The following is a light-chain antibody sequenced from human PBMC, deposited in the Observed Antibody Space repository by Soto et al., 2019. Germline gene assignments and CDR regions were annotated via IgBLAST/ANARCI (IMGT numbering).Light chain of an antibody. V-gene: IGLV2-8*01. Sequence: HSALTQPPSASGSPGQSVTISCTGTSSDVGGYNYVSWYQQHPGKAPKFLIFEVSRRPSGVPDRFSGSKSGNTASLTVSGLQADDEADYYCSSYAGSNNPVIFGGGTQLTVL. J-gene: IGLJ2*01. CDR2: EVS. CDR1: SSDVGGYNY. CDR3: SSYAGSNNPVI.